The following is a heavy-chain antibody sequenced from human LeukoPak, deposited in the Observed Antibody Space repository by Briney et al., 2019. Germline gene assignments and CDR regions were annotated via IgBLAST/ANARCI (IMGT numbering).Heavy chain of an antibody. Sequence: SETLSLTCAVYGGSFSGYYWSWIRQPPGKGLEWIGEINHSGSTNYNPSLKSRVPISVDTTKNQFSLKLSSVTAADTAVYYCARGRWDCSGGSCYIGYFDLWGRGTLVTVSS. D-gene: IGHD2-15*01. CDR3: ARGRWDCSGGSCYIGYFDL. V-gene: IGHV4-34*01. J-gene: IGHJ2*01. CDR2: INHSGST. CDR1: GGSFSGYY.